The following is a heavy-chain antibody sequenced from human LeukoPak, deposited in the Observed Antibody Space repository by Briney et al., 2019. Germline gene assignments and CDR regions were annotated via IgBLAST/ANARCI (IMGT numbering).Heavy chain of an antibody. J-gene: IGHJ5*02. CDR3: AREQVAGRNWFDP. CDR1: GYTFTGYY. Sequence: ASVKVSCKASGYTFTGYYMHWVRQAPGQGLEWMGWINPNSGGTNYAQKFQGRVTMTRDTPISTAYMELSRLRSDDTAVYYCAREQVAGRNWFDPWGQGTLVTVSS. D-gene: IGHD6-19*01. CDR2: INPNSGGT. V-gene: IGHV1-2*02.